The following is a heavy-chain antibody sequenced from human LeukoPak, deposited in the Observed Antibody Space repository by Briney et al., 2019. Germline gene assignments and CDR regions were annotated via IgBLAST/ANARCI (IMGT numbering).Heavy chain of an antibody. V-gene: IGHV4-31*03. J-gene: IGHJ6*02. CDR1: GGSISSGGYY. Sequence: SVTLSLTCTVSGGSISSGGYYWSWIRQHPGEGLEWIGYIYYSGTTYYNPSLKSRLTISVDTSKNQFSLKLSSVTAADTAVYYCARGGYYFYYGMDVWGQGTTVTVSS. CDR2: IYYSGTT. CDR3: ARGGYYFYYGMDV.